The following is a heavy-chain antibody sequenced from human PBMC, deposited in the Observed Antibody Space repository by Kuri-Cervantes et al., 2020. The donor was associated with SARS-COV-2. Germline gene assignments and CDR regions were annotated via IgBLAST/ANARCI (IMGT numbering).Heavy chain of an antibody. CDR2: IYYSGST. CDR3: ARGRRWFDP. V-gene: IGHV4-31*01. CDR1: GGSISSGGYY. J-gene: IGHJ5*02. Sequence: LRLSCTVSGGSISSGGYYWSWIRQHPGKGLEWIGYIYYSGSTYYNPSLKSLVTISVDTSKNQFSLKLSSVTTADTAVYYCARGRRWFDPWGQGTLVTVSS.